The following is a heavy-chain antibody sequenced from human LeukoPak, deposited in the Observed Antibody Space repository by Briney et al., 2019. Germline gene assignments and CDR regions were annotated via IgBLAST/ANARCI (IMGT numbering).Heavy chain of an antibody. CDR1: GYTLTELS. J-gene: IGHJ4*02. CDR2: FDPEDGET. D-gene: IGHD5-24*01. V-gene: IGHV1-24*01. Sequence: ASVKVSCKVSGYTLTELSMHWVRQAPGKGLEWMGGFDPEDGETIYAQKFQGRVTMTEDTSTDTAYMELSSLRSEDTAVYYCATGEGGRWLQLSPIFGYWGQGTLVTVSS. CDR3: ATGEGGRWLQLSPIFGY.